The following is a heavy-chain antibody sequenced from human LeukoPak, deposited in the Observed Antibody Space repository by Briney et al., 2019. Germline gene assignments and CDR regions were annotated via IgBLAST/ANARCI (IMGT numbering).Heavy chain of an antibody. Sequence: GGSLRLSCAASGFTVSSNYMSWVRQAPGKGLEWVSVIYSGGSTYYADSVKGRFTISRDNSKNTLYLQMNSLRAEDTAVYYCARYGSGSYYKLLFDYWGQGTLVTVSS. D-gene: IGHD3-10*01. CDR2: IYSGGST. V-gene: IGHV3-53*01. CDR3: ARYGSGSYYKLLFDY. CDR1: GFTVSSNY. J-gene: IGHJ4*02.